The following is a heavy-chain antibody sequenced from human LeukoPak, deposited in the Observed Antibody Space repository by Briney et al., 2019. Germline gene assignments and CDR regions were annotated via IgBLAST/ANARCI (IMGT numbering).Heavy chain of an antibody. V-gene: IGHV3-23*01. J-gene: IGHJ4*02. CDR3: AKALFTSRLYCSSTSCRDTNFDY. D-gene: IGHD2-2*01. CDR1: GFTFSSYA. CDR2: ISDSGVST. Sequence: GGSLRLSCAASGFTFSSYAMSWVRQAPGKGLEWVSAISDSGVSTYYADSVKGRFTISRENSKNTLYLQMNSLTDEDTAVYYCAKALFTSRLYCSSTSCRDTNFDYWGQGTLVTVSP.